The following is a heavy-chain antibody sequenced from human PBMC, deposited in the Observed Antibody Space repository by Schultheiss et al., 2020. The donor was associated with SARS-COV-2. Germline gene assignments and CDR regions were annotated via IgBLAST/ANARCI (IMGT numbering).Heavy chain of an antibody. CDR1: GGSISSGGYY. CDR3: ARDGSYYGSGKKYGFAV. D-gene: IGHD3-10*01. Sequence: SQTLSLTCTVSGGSISSGGYYWSWIRQHPGKGLEWIGYIFYSGSTYYNPSLKSRVTISVDTSKNQFSLKLSSVTAADTAVYYCARDGSYYGSGKKYGFAVWGQGTTVTVSS. CDR2: IFYSGST. V-gene: IGHV4-31*03. J-gene: IGHJ6*02.